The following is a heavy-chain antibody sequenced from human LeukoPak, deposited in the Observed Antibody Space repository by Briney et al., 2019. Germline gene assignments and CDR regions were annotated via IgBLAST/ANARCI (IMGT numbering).Heavy chain of an antibody. CDR1: GFTFSSYW. J-gene: IGHJ2*01. CDR2: IWDDGSNK. V-gene: IGHV3-33*06. Sequence: PGGSLRLSCAASGFTFSSYWMSWVRQAPGKGLEWVAVIWDDGSNKYYAESVKGRFTISRDISKNMLYLQMNSLRVEDTAVYYCAKERGGQDWDFDLWGRGTLVTVSS. D-gene: IGHD3-10*01. CDR3: AKERGGQDWDFDL.